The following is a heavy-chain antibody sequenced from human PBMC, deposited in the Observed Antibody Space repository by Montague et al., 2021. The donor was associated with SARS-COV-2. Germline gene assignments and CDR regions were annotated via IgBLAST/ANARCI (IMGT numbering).Heavy chain of an antibody. CDR1: GFTFSSYE. J-gene: IGHJ6*02. Sequence: SLRLSCAASGFTFSSYEMNWVRQAPGKGLEWVSYISSSGSTIYYADSVKGRFTISRDNAKNSLYLQMNNLRAEDTAVYYCASRKFSSSWYYYYGMDVWGQGTTVTVSS. V-gene: IGHV3-48*03. CDR2: ISSSGSTI. CDR3: ASRKFSSSWYYYYGMDV. D-gene: IGHD6-13*01.